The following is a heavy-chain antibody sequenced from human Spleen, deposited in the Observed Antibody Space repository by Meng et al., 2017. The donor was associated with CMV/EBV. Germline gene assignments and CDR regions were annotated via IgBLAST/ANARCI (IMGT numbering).Heavy chain of an antibody. D-gene: IGHD2-21*02. CDR2: IYYSGST. CDR1: GGSISSYY. J-gene: IGHJ3*02. V-gene: IGHV4-59*01. CDR3: ARHLSAGHIVVVTDGFDM. Sequence: SETLSLTCTVSGGSISSYYWSWIRQPPGKGLEWIGYIYYSGSTNYNPSLKSRVTISVDTSKNQFSLKLSSVTAADTAVYYCARHLSAGHIVVVTDGFDMWGQGTMVTVSS.